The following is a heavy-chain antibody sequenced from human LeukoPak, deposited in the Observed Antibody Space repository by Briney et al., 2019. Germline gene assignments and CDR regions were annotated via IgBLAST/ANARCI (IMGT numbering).Heavy chain of an antibody. Sequence: PSETLSLTCAVYGGSFSGYYWSWIRQPPGKGLEWIGEINHSGGTNYNPSLKSRVTISVDTSKNQFSLNLSSVTAADTAVYYCARGSDAYCSSTSCSYFDYWGQGTLVTVSS. CDR2: INHSGGT. V-gene: IGHV4-34*01. D-gene: IGHD2-2*01. J-gene: IGHJ4*02. CDR3: ARGSDAYCSSTSCSYFDY. CDR1: GGSFSGYY.